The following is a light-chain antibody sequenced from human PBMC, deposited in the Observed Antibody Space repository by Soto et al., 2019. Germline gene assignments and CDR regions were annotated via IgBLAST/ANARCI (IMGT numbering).Light chain of an antibody. V-gene: IGKV3-20*01. CDR1: STVDSIY. CDR3: QQYGSSLPWT. Sequence: ETVLTQSPGTLSLSPGERASLSCRASSTVDSIYLAWYQQKPGQAPRLLIYGATNRATGIPDRFSGSGSGTDFTLTISRLEPEDFAVYYCQQYGSSLPWTFGQGTKVEIK. J-gene: IGKJ1*01. CDR2: GAT.